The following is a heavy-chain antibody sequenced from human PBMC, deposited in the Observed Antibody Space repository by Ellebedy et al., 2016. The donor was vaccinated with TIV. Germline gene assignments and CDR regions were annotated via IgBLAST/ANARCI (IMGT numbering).Heavy chain of an antibody. CDR3: ARVVGGLYGFDF. D-gene: IGHD1-26*01. Sequence: GESLKISCAASGFTFSTYWMSWVRQAPGKGLEWVANIKQDGSEKYYVDSVKGRFTISRDNAKNSLFLQMNSLRAEDTAVYYCARVVGGLYGFDFWGQGTLVTVSS. CDR2: IKQDGSEK. V-gene: IGHV3-7*01. J-gene: IGHJ5*01. CDR1: GFTFSTYW.